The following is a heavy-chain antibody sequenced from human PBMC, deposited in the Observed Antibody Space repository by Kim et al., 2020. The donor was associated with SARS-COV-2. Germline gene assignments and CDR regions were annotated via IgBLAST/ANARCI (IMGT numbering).Heavy chain of an antibody. CDR1: GFTFSTYG. D-gene: IGHD3-10*01. CDR3: AKALLRGVNFYYYGMDV. Sequence: GGSLRLSCAASGFTFSTYGMHWVRQAPGKGLEWVALISYVGSDKYQADSVKGRFTISRDNSKNTLFLQMNSLRAEDTAVYYCAKALLRGVNFYYYGMDVWGQGTTVTVSS. CDR2: ISYVGSDK. V-gene: IGHV3-30*18. J-gene: IGHJ6*02.